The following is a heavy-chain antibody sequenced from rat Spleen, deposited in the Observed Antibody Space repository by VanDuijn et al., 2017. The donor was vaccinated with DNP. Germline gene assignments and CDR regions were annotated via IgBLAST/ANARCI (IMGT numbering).Heavy chain of an antibody. CDR3: ARGDYGLDY. Sequence: EVQLQESGPGLVKPSQSLSLTCSVTGYSITNNYWGWVRKFPGNKMEWVGHITYSGDTSYNPSLRSRISITRDTSKNQFFLHLNSVTTEDTATYYCARGDYGLDYWGQGTLVTVSS. D-gene: IGHD1-11*01. CDR2: ITYSGDT. J-gene: IGHJ3*01. CDR1: GYSITNNY. V-gene: IGHV3-1*01.